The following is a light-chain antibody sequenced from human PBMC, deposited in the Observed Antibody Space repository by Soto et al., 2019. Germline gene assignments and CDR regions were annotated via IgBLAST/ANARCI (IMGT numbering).Light chain of an antibody. Sequence: EIVMTQSPATLSVSPGERATLSCRASQSVSVNLAWYQQKPGQPPRLLIYGASTRATGIPARFSGSASGTEFTLTINSLQSEDFAVYYCQQDNNWPPLTFGGGTKVEIK. V-gene: IGKV3-15*01. CDR3: QQDNNWPPLT. CDR1: QSVSVN. CDR2: GAS. J-gene: IGKJ4*01.